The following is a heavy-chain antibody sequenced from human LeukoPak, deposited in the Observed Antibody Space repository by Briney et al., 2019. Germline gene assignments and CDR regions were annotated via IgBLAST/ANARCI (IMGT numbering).Heavy chain of an antibody. CDR3: ARGHLVLDY. V-gene: IGHV4-34*01. Sequence: SETLSPTCAVFGGSFSGYYCSLIRQPPGKGLDWIGEINLSGGTNYNPSLKSRVTISVDTSKNQFSLKLSSVTAADTAVYYCARGHLVLDYWGQGTLVTVSS. CDR2: INLSGGT. CDR1: GGSFSGYY. J-gene: IGHJ4*02.